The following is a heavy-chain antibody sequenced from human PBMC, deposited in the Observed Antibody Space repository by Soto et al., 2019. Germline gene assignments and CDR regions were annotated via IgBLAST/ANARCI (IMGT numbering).Heavy chain of an antibody. D-gene: IGHD6-19*01. CDR3: AKSPQGGVAGTLFDY. CDR1: GFTFSSYA. CDR2: ISGSGGST. J-gene: IGHJ4*02. V-gene: IGHV3-23*01. Sequence: GGSLRLSCAASGFTFSSYAMSWVRQAPGKGLEWVSAISGSGGSTYYADSVKGRFTISRDNSKNTLYLQMNSLRAEDTAVYYCAKSPQGGVAGTLFDYWGQGTLVTVSS.